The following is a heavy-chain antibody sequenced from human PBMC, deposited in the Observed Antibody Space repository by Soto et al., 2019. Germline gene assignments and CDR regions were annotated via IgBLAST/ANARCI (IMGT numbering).Heavy chain of an antibody. J-gene: IGHJ4*02. CDR1: GGSISSSNW. V-gene: IGHV4-4*02. D-gene: IGHD6-19*01. CDR3: ARRTARWAVAGRGYFDY. CDR2: IYHSGST. Sequence: QVQLQESGPGLVKPSGTLSLTCAVSGGSISSSNWWSWVRQPPGKGLEWIGEIYHSGSTNYNPSLKSRVTISVDKSKNQFSLKLSSVTAADTDVYYCARRTARWAVAGRGYFDYWGQGTLVTVSS.